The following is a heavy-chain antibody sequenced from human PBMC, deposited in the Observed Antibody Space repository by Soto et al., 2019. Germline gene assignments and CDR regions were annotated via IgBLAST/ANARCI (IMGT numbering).Heavy chain of an antibody. D-gene: IGHD2-15*01. CDR3: ASLGVAATPGADY. V-gene: IGHV3-33*01. Sequence: QVQLVESGGGVVQPGRSLRLSCAASGFTFSSYGMHWVRQAPGKGLEWVAVIWYDGSNKYYADSVKGRFTISRDNSKNTLYLQMNSLSAEDTAVYYCASLGVAATPGADYWGQGTLVTVSS. J-gene: IGHJ4*02. CDR2: IWYDGSNK. CDR1: GFTFSSYG.